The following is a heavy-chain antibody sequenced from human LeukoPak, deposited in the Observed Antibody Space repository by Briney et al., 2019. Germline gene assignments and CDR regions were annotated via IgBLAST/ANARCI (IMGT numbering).Heavy chain of an antibody. CDR1: GGTFSSYA. CDR3: ARDHYYDSSGYYYEGAFDI. CDR2: IIPIFGTA. Sequence: SVNVSCKASGGTFSSYAISWVSQAAGQALEWMGGIIPIFGTANYAQKFQGRVTITADESTSTAYMELSSLRSEDTAVYYCARDHYYDSSGYYYEGAFDIWGQGTMVTVSS. V-gene: IGHV1-69*13. D-gene: IGHD3-22*01. J-gene: IGHJ3*02.